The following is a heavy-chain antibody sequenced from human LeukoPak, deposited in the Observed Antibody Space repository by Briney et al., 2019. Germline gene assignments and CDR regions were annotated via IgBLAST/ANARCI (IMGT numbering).Heavy chain of an antibody. Sequence: ASVKVSCKVSGYTLTGYHMHRVRQAPGQGLEWMGLINPNSGGTNYGQKFQDRVTMTRDTSINTAYMELSSLRIQDQAVYYCARIRDFYNSSGYYRFYFDFWGREPWSPSPQ. CDR2: INPNSGGT. J-gene: IGHJ4*02. CDR3: ARIRDFYNSSGYYRFYFDF. D-gene: IGHD3-22*01. CDR1: GYTLTGYH. V-gene: IGHV1-2*02.